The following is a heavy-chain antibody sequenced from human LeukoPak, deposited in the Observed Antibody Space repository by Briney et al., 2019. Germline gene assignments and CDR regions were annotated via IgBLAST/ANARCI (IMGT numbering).Heavy chain of an antibody. Sequence: GGSLGLSCAASGFTFSSYSMNWVRQAPGKGLEWVSSISSSSSYIYYADSVKGRFTISRDNAKNSLYLQMNSLRAEDTAVYYCARYDSSGYHYYFYYWGQGTLVTVSS. CDR3: ARYDSSGYHYYFYY. V-gene: IGHV3-21*01. CDR2: ISSSSSYI. CDR1: GFTFSSYS. D-gene: IGHD3-22*01. J-gene: IGHJ4*02.